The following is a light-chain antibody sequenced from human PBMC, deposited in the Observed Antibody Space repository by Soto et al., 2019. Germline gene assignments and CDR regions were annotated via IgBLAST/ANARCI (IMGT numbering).Light chain of an antibody. CDR1: QSISSGY. CDR3: QQYGGSPLVT. J-gene: IGKJ4*01. Sequence: ETVLTQSPGTLSLSPGERATLSCRASQSISSGYLAWYQQRPGQAPRLLISGASNRATGIPDRFSGSGSGTDFTLTISSQEPEDCGVYYCQQYGGSPLVTFGGGTKVEIK. V-gene: IGKV3-20*01. CDR2: GAS.